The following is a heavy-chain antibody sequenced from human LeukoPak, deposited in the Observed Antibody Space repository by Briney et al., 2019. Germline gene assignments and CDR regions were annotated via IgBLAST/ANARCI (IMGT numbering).Heavy chain of an antibody. V-gene: IGHV4-39*07. Sequence: PSETLSLTCTVSGGSISSSSYYWGWIRQPPGKGLEWIGSIYYSGSTYYNPSLKSRVTISVDTSKNQFSLKLSSVTVADTAVYYCARVAYPYSSSSFADYWGQGTLVTVSS. J-gene: IGHJ4*02. CDR1: GGSISSSSYY. CDR2: IYYSGST. CDR3: ARVAYPYSSSSFADY. D-gene: IGHD6-6*01.